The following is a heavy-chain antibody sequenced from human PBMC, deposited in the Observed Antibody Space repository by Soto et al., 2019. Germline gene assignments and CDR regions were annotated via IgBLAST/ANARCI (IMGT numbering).Heavy chain of an antibody. V-gene: IGHV3-7*01. CDR1: SSW. J-gene: IGHJ4*02. D-gene: IGHD2-2*03. Sequence: SSWMSWVRQAPGKGLEWVANIKEDGTEKYYVDSVKGRFTISRDNAKNSLYLQMSSLRAEDTAVYYCVSWIRTSEVAPGYWGQGTLVTVSS. CDR2: IKEDGTEK. CDR3: VSWIRTSEVAPGY.